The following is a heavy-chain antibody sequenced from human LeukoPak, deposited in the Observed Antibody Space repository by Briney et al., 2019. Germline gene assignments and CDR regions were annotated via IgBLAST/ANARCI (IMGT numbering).Heavy chain of an antibody. J-gene: IGHJ6*03. V-gene: IGHV4-34*01. CDR2: INHSGST. D-gene: IGHD5-12*01. CDR3: ARDDSANSGWGSYYYYYYMDV. CDR1: GGSFSGYY. Sequence: SETLSLTCAVYGGSFSGYYWSWIRQPPGKGLEWIGEINHSGSTNYNPSLKSRVTISVDTSKNQFSLKLSSVTAADTAVYYCARDDSANSGWGSYYYYYYMDVWGKGTTVTVSS.